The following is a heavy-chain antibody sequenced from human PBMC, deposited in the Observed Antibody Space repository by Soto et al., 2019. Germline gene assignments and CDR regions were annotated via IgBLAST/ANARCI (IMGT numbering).Heavy chain of an antibody. CDR2: ISYDGSNK. CDR1: GFTFSNYG. J-gene: IGHJ5*02. Sequence: PGGSLRLSCAASGFTFSNYGMHWVRQAPGKGLEWVAVISYDGSNKYYADSVKGRFTISRDNSKNTLYLQMNSLRAEDTAVYYCAKDGAYYDFWSGFPSVPWGQGTLVTVSS. CDR3: AKDGAYYDFWSGFPSVP. V-gene: IGHV3-30*18. D-gene: IGHD3-3*01.